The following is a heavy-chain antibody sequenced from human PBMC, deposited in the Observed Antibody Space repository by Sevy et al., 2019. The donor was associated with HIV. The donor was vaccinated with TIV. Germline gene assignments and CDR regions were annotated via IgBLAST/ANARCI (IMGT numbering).Heavy chain of an antibody. CDR2: ISFDGSHK. V-gene: IGHV3-30*03. CDR3: ARDLRPHLLYSDFWSGYSGMDV. D-gene: IGHD3-3*01. J-gene: IGHJ6*02. CDR1: AFTFSTYG. Sequence: GGSLRLSCVASAFTFSTYGMHWVRQAPGKGLEWVSVISFDGSHKYYPDSVKGRCTVSRDNSKNTLNLQMNSLRAEDTAVYYCARDLRPHLLYSDFWSGYSGMDVWGQGTTVTVSS.